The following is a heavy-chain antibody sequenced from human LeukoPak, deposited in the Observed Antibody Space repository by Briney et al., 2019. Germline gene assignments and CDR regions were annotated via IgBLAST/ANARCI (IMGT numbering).Heavy chain of an antibody. Sequence: GGSLRLSCAASGFTFSSYETNWVRQAPGKGLEWVSYISSSGSTIYYADSVKGRFTISRDNAKNSLYLQMNSLRAEDTAVYYCTGYSSGWYHYWGQGTLVTVSS. J-gene: IGHJ4*02. CDR2: ISSSGSTI. CDR3: TGYSSGWYHY. V-gene: IGHV3-48*03. D-gene: IGHD6-19*01. CDR1: GFTFSSYE.